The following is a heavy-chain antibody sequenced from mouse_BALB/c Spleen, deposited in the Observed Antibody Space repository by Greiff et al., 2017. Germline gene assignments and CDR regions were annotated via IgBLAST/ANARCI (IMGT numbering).Heavy chain of an antibody. J-gene: IGHJ3*01. D-gene: IGHD2-14*01. V-gene: IGHV3-5*02. Sequence: DVKLQESGPGLVKPSQTVSLTCTVTGISITTGNYRWSWIRPFPGNKLEWIGYIYYSGTITYNPSLTSRTTITRDTSKNQFFLEMNSLTAEDTATYYCARDQYRYPFAYWGQGTLVTVSA. CDR1: GISITTGNYR. CDR2: IYYSGTI. CDR3: ARDQYRYPFAY.